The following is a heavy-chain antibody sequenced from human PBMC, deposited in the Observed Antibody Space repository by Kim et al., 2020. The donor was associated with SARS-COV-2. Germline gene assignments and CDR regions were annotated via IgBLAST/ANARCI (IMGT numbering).Heavy chain of an antibody. CDR3: AKGGTTVTTSDAFDI. J-gene: IGHJ3*02. V-gene: IGHV3-33*06. Sequence: GGSLRLSCAASGFTFSSYGMHWVRQAPGKGLEWVAVIWYDGSNKYYADSVKGRFTISRDNSKNTLYLQMNSLRAEDTAVYYCAKGGTTVTTSDAFDIWGQGTMVTVSS. CDR2: IWYDGSNK. CDR1: GFTFSSYG. D-gene: IGHD4-17*01.